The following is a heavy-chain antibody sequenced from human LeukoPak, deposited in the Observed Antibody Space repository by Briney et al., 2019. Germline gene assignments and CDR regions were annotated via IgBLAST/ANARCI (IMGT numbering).Heavy chain of an antibody. D-gene: IGHD2-21*01. CDR2: THYRSKWYN. V-gene: IGHV6-1*01. CDR3: CHSLSGRTGAFDI. CDR1: GDSVSSNSAA. Sequence: SSQTLSLTCAISGDSVSSNSAAWNWIRQSPSRGLEWLGRTHYRSKWYNDYAVSVKSRITINPDTSKNQFSLQLDSVTPEDTAVYYCCHSLSGRTGAFDIWGRGTVVTVSS. J-gene: IGHJ3*02.